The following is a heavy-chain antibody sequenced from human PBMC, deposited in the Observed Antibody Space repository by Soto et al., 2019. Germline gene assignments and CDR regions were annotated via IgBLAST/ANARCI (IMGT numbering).Heavy chain of an antibody. CDR1: GFTFINYW. J-gene: IGHJ5*02. CDR2: IKQDGGEK. D-gene: IGHD1-26*01. CDR3: ARTKANKWFDP. Sequence: GGSLRLSCAAYGFTFINYWMIWVRQAPGKGLEWVANIKQDGGEKYYVDSVKGRFTISRDNAKNSLYLQMNSLRAEDTAVYYCARTKANKWFDPWGQGTLVTVSS. V-gene: IGHV3-7*03.